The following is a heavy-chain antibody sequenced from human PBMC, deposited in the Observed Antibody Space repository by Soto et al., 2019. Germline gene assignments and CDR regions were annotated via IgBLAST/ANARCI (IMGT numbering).Heavy chain of an antibody. Sequence: PSETLALTCTFSGSSIICYYWTWIRQSPERGLEWIGYIRYSGSANYNPSLNSRLTMSVDRSKSRFSMKLASVNAAETSVYYCARGVGGRCLNLFDPWGRVTLVTVS. CDR2: IRYSGSA. CDR3: ARGVGGRCLNLFDP. J-gene: IGHJ5*02. D-gene: IGHD2-15*01. V-gene: IGHV4-59*08. CDR1: GSSIICYY.